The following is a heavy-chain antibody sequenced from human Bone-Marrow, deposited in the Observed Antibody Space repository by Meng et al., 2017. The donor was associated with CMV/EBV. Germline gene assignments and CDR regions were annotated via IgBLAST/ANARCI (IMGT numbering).Heavy chain of an antibody. CDR2: ISSSSSYI. J-gene: IGHJ6*02. V-gene: IGHV3-21*01. Sequence: LSLTCAASGFTFSSYSMNWVRQAPGKGLEWVSSISSSSSYIYYADSVKGRFTISRDNAKNSLYLQMNSLRAEDTAVYYCAREGILLLWFGESIFLDVWGQGTTVTVSS. D-gene: IGHD3-10*01. CDR3: AREGILLLWFGESIFLDV. CDR1: GFTFSSYS.